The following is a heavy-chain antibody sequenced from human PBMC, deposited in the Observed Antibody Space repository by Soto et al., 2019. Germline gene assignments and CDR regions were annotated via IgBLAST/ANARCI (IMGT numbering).Heavy chain of an antibody. CDR1: GGSFSVYY. J-gene: IGHJ4*02. Sequence: SETLAVSCAVYGGSFSVYYWSWIRQPPGKGLEWIGEINHSGSTNYNPSLKSRVTISVDTSKNQFSLKLSSVTAADTAVYYCARVFRGWLQSGYFDYWGQGTMVTVSS. V-gene: IGHV4-34*01. CDR2: INHSGST. D-gene: IGHD3-10*01. CDR3: ARVFRGWLQSGYFDY.